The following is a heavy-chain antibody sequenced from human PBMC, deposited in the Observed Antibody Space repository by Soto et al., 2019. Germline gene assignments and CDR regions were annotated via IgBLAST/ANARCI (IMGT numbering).Heavy chain of an antibody. V-gene: IGHV1-18*01. CDR1: GYTFTSYG. CDR3: ARDGRELPNPNDY. J-gene: IGHJ4*02. Sequence: ASGKVSCKASGYTFTSYGISGARQATGQGLEWMGWISAYNGNTNYAQKLQGRVTMTTDTSTSTAYMELRSLRSDDTAVYYCARDGRELPNPNDYWGQGTLVTVSS. D-gene: IGHD1-26*01. CDR2: ISAYNGNT.